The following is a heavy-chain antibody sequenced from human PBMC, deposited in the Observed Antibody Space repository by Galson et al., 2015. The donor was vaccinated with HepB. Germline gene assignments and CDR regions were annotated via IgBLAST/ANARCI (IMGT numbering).Heavy chain of an antibody. V-gene: IGHV1-46*01. D-gene: IGHD1-20*01. CDR2: INPSGGST. J-gene: IGHJ4*02. CDR3: ARDARGITGHPSDFDY. CDR1: GNTFTSYY. Sequence: SVKVSCKASGNTFTSYYMHWVRQAPGQGLEWMGIINPSGGSTSYAQKFQGRVTMTRDTSTSTVYMELSSLRSEDTAVYYCARDARGITGHPSDFDYWGQGTLVTVSS.